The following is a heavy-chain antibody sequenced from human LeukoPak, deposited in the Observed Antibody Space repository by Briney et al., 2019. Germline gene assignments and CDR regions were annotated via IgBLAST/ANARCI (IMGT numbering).Heavy chain of an antibody. J-gene: IGHJ6*03. V-gene: IGHV3-48*03. CDR1: GFTFSSYE. CDR3: ARGPDCSSTSCYVYYYYCMDV. D-gene: IGHD2-2*01. CDR2: ISSSGSTI. Sequence: GGSLRLSCAASGFTFSSYEMNWVRQAPGKGLEWVSYISSSGSTIYYADSVKGRFTISRDNAKNSLYLQMNSLRAEDTAVYYCARGPDCSSTSCYVYYYYCMDVWGKGTTVTVSS.